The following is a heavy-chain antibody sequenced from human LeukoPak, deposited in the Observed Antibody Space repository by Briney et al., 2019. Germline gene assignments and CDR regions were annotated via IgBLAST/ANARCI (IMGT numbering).Heavy chain of an antibody. Sequence: SVKVSCKASGGTFSSYTISWVRQAPGQGLEWMGRIIPILGIANYAQKFRGRVTITADKSTSTAYMELSSLRSEDTAVYYCARHVVPAAYFTPNWFDPWGQGTLVTVSS. D-gene: IGHD2-2*01. CDR3: ARHVVPAAYFTPNWFDP. CDR2: IIPILGIA. CDR1: GGTFSSYT. V-gene: IGHV1-69*02. J-gene: IGHJ5*02.